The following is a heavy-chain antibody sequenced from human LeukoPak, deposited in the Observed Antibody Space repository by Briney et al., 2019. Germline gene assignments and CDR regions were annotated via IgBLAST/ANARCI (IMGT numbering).Heavy chain of an antibody. V-gene: IGHV3-23*01. D-gene: IGHD4-23*01. J-gene: IGHJ4*02. CDR2: ISGSGGST. CDR1: GFTFSSYA. CDR3: AKGSRGGNTENDY. Sequence: GGSLRLSCAASGFTFSSYAMSWGRQAPGKGLEWVSAISGSGGSTYYADSVKGRFTISRDNSKNTLYLQMNSLRAEDTAVYYCAKGSRGGNTENDYWGQGTLVTVSS.